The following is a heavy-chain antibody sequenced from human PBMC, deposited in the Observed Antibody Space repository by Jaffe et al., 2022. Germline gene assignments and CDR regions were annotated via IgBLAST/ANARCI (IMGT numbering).Heavy chain of an antibody. Sequence: EVQLLESGGGLVQPGGSLRLSCAASGFTFSSYAMSWVRQAPGKGLEWVSAISGSGGSTYYADSVKGRFTISRDNSKNTLYLQMNSLRAEDTAVYYCAKDLKPPRTVTTLEYFQHWGQGTLVTVSS. J-gene: IGHJ1*01. V-gene: IGHV3-23*01. CDR3: AKDLKPPRTVTTLEYFQH. CDR2: ISGSGGST. D-gene: IGHD4-17*01. CDR1: GFTFSSYA.